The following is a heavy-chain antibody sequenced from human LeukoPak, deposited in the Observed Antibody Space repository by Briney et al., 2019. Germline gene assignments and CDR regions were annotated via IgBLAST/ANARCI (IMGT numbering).Heavy chain of an antibody. CDR3: ARGGKATVVTM. D-gene: IGHD4-23*01. V-gene: IGHV4-4*07. CDR1: GGSLNSYY. CDR2: IYSIGSN. Sequence: SETLSLTCIVSGGSLNSYYGSWIRQPAEGGLEWIGRIYSIGSNTYNPSLKSLVSMSVDTSKNQFSLKLTSVTAADTAVYDCARGGKATVVTMWGQGILVTVSS. J-gene: IGHJ4*02.